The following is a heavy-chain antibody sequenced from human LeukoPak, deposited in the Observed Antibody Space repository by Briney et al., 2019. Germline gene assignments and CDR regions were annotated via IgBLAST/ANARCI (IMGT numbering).Heavy chain of an antibody. V-gene: IGHV4-38-2*02. J-gene: IGHJ4*02. D-gene: IGHD6-19*01. CDR2: IYHSGST. Sequence: SETLSLTCTVSGYSISSGYYWGWIRQPPGKGLEWIGSIYHSGSTYYNPSLKSRVTISVDTSKNQFSLKLSSVTAADTAVYYCARYSSGWYQFDYWGQGTLVTVSS. CDR3: ARYSSGWYQFDY. CDR1: GYSISSGYY.